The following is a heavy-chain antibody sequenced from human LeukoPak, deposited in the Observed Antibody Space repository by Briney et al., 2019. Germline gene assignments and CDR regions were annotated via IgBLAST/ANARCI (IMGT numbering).Heavy chain of an antibody. V-gene: IGHV3-23*01. CDR2: ISGRGGST. Sequence: PGGSLRLSCAASGFTVSSNYMSWVRQAPGKGLEWVSAISGRGGSTYYADSVKGRFTISRDNSKNTLYLQMNSLRAEDTAVYYCAKTSGMDVWGQGTTVTVSS. CDR3: AKTSGMDV. CDR1: GFTVSSNY. J-gene: IGHJ6*02.